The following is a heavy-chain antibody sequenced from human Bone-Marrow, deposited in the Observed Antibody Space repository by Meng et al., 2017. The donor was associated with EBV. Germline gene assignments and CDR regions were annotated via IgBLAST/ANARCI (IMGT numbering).Heavy chain of an antibody. J-gene: IGHJ5*02. CDR3: ARDCSGSYNNWFDP. V-gene: IGHV1-69*01. CDR1: GGTFSSYA. CDR2: IIPIFGTA. Sequence: QWRRVQFGGEVKKPGSSGKVSCKASGGTFSSYAISWVRQAPGQGLEWMGGIIPIFGTANYAQKFQGRVTITADESTSTAYMELSSLRSEDTAVYYCARDCSGSYNNWFDPWGQGTLVTVSS. D-gene: IGHD1-26*01.